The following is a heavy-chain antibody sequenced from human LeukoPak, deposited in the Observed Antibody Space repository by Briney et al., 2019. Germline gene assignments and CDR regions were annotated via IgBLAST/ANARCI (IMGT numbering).Heavy chain of an antibody. CDR3: ARVGYSSGWYRGD. Sequence: ASVKVSXKASGYTFTGYYMHWVRQAPGQGLEWMGRINPNSGGTNYAQKFQGRVTMTRDTSISTAYMELSRLRSDDTAVYYCARVGYSSGWYRGDWGQGNLVTVSS. CDR1: GYTFTGYY. CDR2: INPNSGGT. V-gene: IGHV1-2*06. D-gene: IGHD6-19*01. J-gene: IGHJ4*02.